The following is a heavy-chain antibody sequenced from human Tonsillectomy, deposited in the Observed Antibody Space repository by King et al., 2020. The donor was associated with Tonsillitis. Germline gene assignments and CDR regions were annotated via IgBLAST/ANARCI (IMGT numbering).Heavy chain of an antibody. V-gene: IGHV3-33*05. CDR1: GFTFSSFG. CDR2: ISYDGSDT. J-gene: IGHJ4*02. CDR3: ARGTLRYFDWPVDY. D-gene: IGHD3-9*01. Sequence: VQLVESGGGVVQPGRSLRLSCAASGFTFSSFGMHWVRQAPGKGLEWVAVISYDGSDTYYADSVKGRFTISRDNSKNTLYLQMNSLRAEDTAVYYCARGTLRYFDWPVDYWGQGTLVAVSS.